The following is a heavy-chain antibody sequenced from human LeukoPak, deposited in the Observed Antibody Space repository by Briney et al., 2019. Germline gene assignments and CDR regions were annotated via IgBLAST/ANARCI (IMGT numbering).Heavy chain of an antibody. CDR3: ARRGDGGRSFDF. CDR2: IYSGGSA. J-gene: IGHJ4*02. Sequence: GGSLRLSCAASGFTVSSNYMSWVRQAPGKGLEWVSVIYSGGSAYYADSVKGRFTISRDNSKNTLYLQMNSLRAEDTAVYYCARRGDGGRSFDFWGQGTLVTVSS. D-gene: IGHD4-23*01. CDR1: GFTVSSNY. V-gene: IGHV3-53*01.